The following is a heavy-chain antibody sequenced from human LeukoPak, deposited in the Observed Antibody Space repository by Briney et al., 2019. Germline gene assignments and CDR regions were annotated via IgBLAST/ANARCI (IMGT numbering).Heavy chain of an antibody. Sequence: PSETLSLTCTVSGGSISSGDYYWSWIRQPPGKGLEWIGYIYYSGSTYYNPSLKSRVTISVDTSKNQFSLELSSVTAADTAVYYCARKPIVNSAWYYFDYWGQGTLVTVSS. CDR1: GGSISSGDYY. J-gene: IGHJ4*02. CDR2: IYYSGST. CDR3: ARKPIVNSAWYYFDY. V-gene: IGHV4-30-4*08. D-gene: IGHD3-22*01.